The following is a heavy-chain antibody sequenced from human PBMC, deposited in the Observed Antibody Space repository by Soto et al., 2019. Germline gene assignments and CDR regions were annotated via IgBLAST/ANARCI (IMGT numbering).Heavy chain of an antibody. V-gene: IGHV4-31*03. J-gene: IGHJ5*02. CDR1: EGSISSRGCY. CDR2: IYYSGST. CDR3: ARDGYCSSTSCSNWFDP. D-gene: IGHD2-2*03. Sequence: SQTLCLTNTVAEGSISSRGCYWSCISQHPGKGLEWIGYIYYSGSTYYNPSLKSRVTISVDTSKNQFSLKLSSVTAADTAVYYCARDGYCSSTSCSNWFDPWGQGTLVSVSS.